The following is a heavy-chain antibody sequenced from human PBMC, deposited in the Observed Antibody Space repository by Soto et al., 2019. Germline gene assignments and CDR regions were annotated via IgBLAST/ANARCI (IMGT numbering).Heavy chain of an antibody. D-gene: IGHD2-2*01. J-gene: IGHJ4*02. Sequence: QVQLVESGGGVVQPGRSLRLSCAASGFTFSSYALHWVRQAPGRGLEWVALISFDGNNKYYANSAKGRFTISRDNSKNTLYLQMSSLRAEDTAVYYCGRCSSTSCHLGADYWGQGTLVTVSS. V-gene: IGHV3-30-3*01. CDR3: GRCSSTSCHLGADY. CDR1: GFTFSSYA. CDR2: ISFDGNNK.